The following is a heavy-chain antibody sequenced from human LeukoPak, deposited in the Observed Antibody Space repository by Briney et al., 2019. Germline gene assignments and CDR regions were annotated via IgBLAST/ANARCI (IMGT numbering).Heavy chain of an antibody. CDR1: GFPFSSYW. J-gene: IGHJ4*02. V-gene: IGHV3-7*01. Sequence: GGSLRLSCAASGFPFSSYWMAWVRQAPGKGLEWVASIKQDGGETYYVDSVKGRFTISRDNAKNTLYLQMNSLRAEDTAVYYCAKANRIKLWCPFEHWGQGTLVTVSS. D-gene: IGHD5-18*01. CDR2: IKQDGGET. CDR3: AKANRIKLWCPFEH.